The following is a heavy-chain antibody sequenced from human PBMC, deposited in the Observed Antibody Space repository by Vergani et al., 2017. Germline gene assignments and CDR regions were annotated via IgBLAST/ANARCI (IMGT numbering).Heavy chain of an antibody. D-gene: IGHD1-26*01. CDR1: GFTFSSYA. V-gene: IGHV3-30*14. CDR3: ARDLGLTKDAFDI. CDR2: ISYDGSNK. J-gene: IGHJ3*02. Sequence: QVQLVESGGGVVQPGRSLRLSCAASGFTFSSYAMHWVRQAPGKGLEWVAVISYDGSNKYYADSVKGRFTISRDNSKNTLYLQMNSLRAEDTAVYYCARDLGLTKDAFDIWGQGTMVTVSS.